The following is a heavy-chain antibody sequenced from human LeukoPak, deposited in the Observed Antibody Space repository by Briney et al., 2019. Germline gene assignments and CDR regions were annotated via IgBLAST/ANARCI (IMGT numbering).Heavy chain of an antibody. D-gene: IGHD3-10*01. CDR3: ARDASSITMVRGQDYYYMDV. V-gene: IGHV3-23*01. CDR2: ISGSGGST. CDR1: GFTFSSYA. Sequence: GGSLRLSCAASGFTFSSYAMSWVRQAPGKGLEWVSAISGSGGSTYYADSVKGRFTISRDNSKNTLYLQMNSLRAEDTAVYYCARDASSITMVRGQDYYYMDVWGKGTTVTISS. J-gene: IGHJ6*03.